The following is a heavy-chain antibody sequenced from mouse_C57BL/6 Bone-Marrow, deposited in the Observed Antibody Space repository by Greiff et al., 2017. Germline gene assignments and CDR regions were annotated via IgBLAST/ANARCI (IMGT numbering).Heavy chain of an antibody. CDR2: ISSGSSTI. CDR1: GFTFSDYG. D-gene: IGHD2-4*01. Sequence: EVKLVESGGGLVKPGGSLKLSCAASGFTFSDYGMHWVRQAPEKGLEWVAYISSGSSTIYYADTVKGRFTISRDNAKNTLFLQMTSLRSEDTAMYYCARGIYYDYGNYAMDYWGQGTSVTVSS. CDR3: ARGIYYDYGNYAMDY. J-gene: IGHJ4*01. V-gene: IGHV5-17*01.